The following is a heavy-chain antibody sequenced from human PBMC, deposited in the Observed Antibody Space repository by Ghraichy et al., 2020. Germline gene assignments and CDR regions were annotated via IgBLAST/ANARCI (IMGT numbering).Heavy chain of an antibody. D-gene: IGHD2-21*01. CDR3: ARVGTGGAFDY. V-gene: IGHV3-64*02. CDR2: INYGGGTT. CDR1: GFTLKDFS. Sequence: GGSLRLSCAVSGFTLKDFSMHWIRQVPGKGLQYVSAINYGGGTTYYADSVKGRFSISRDDSTNTLYLQMGSLSADDMALYYCARVGTGGAFDYWGQGPQVTVSS. J-gene: IGHJ4*02.